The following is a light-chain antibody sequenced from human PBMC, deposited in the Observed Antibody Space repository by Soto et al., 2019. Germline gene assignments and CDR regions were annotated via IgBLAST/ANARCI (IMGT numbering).Light chain of an antibody. Sequence: QSALTQPASVSGSPGQSITISCTGTSSDVGGYNYVSWYQQHPDKAPKLMIYEVSNRPSGVSNRFSGSKSGNTASLTISGLQAEDEADYYCSSYTSSSIPEVFGTGTKVTVL. CDR1: SSDVGGYNY. CDR3: SSYTSSSIPEV. V-gene: IGLV2-14*01. J-gene: IGLJ1*01. CDR2: EVS.